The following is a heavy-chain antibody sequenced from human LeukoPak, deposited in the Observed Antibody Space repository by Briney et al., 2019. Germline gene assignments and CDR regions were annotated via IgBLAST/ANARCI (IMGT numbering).Heavy chain of an antibody. CDR2: ITRSGGST. V-gene: IGHV3-23*01. Sequence: GGSLRLSCAASGFTFSNYAMSWVRQAPGKGLEWVSGITRSGGSTYYADSVKGRFTISRDNSKNTLYLQMNSLRADGTGVYYCAKVAGFYGMDVWGQGTTVTVSS. CDR1: GFTFSNYA. J-gene: IGHJ6*02. D-gene: IGHD6-19*01. CDR3: AKVAGFYGMDV.